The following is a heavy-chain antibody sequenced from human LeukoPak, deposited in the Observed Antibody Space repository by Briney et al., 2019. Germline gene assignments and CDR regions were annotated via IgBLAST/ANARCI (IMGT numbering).Heavy chain of an antibody. Sequence: GGSLRLSCAASGFTFSSYGMHWVRQAPGKGLEWVAVIWYDGSNKYYADSVKGRFTISRDNSKNTLYLQMNSLRAEDTAVYYCARDHASVSGSYYDPDYWGQGTLVTVSS. CDR3: ARDHASVSGSYYDPDY. D-gene: IGHD1-26*01. J-gene: IGHJ4*02. V-gene: IGHV3-33*01. CDR1: GFTFSSYG. CDR2: IWYDGSNK.